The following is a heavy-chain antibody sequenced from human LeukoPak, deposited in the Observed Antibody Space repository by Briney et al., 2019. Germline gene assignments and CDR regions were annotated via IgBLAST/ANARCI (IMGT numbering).Heavy chain of an antibody. Sequence: SVKVSCKASGGTFSSYAISWVRQAPGQGLEWMGGIIPIFGTANYAQKFQGRVTITTDESTSTAYMKLSSLRSEDTAVYYCARAARPTYYYYYMDVWGKGTTVTVSS. V-gene: IGHV1-69*05. J-gene: IGHJ6*03. D-gene: IGHD6-6*01. CDR1: GGTFSSYA. CDR3: ARAARPTYYYYYMDV. CDR2: IIPIFGTA.